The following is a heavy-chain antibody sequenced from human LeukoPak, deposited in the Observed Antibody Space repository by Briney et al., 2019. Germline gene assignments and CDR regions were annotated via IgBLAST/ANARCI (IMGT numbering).Heavy chain of an antibody. V-gene: IGHV4-30-4*01. D-gene: IGHD2-21*02. CDR2: IYYSGST. CDR3: AMTGMVTVSFDY. CDR1: GGSISSGDYY. Sequence: SETLSLTCTVSGGSISSGDYYWSWIRQPPGKGLEWIGYIYYSGSTYYNPSLKSRVTISVDTSKNQFSLKLSSVTAADTAVYYCAMTGMVTVSFDYWGQGTLVTVSS. J-gene: IGHJ4*02.